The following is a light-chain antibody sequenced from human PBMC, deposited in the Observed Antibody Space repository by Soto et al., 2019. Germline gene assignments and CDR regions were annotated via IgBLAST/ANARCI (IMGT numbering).Light chain of an antibody. V-gene: IGKV1-5*01. Sequence: DIQMTQSPSSLSASVGDRVTITCRASQTIRSYLNWYQQKPGKAPVLLISAASSLQSGVPSRFSGSGSGTEFTLTISSLQPDDFATYYCQHYNSYSEAFGQGTKVDNK. CDR1: QTIRSY. J-gene: IGKJ1*01. CDR3: QHYNSYSEA. CDR2: AAS.